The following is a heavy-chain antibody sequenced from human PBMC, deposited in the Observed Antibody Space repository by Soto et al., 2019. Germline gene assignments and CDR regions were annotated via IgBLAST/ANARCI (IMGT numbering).Heavy chain of an antibody. V-gene: IGHV3-43*01. CDR3: AKDSGGSHNYFDY. CDR1: GFTFDDYT. Sequence: GGSLRLSCAASGFTFDDYTMHWVRQAPGKGLEWVSLISWDGGSTYYADSVKGRFTISRDNSKNSLYLQMNSLRTEDTALYYCAKDSGGSHNYFDYWGQGTLVTVSS. D-gene: IGHD1-26*01. J-gene: IGHJ4*02. CDR2: ISWDGGST.